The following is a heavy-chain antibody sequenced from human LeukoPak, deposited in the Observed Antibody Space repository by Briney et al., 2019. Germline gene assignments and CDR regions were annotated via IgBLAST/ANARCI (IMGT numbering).Heavy chain of an antibody. D-gene: IGHD1-7*01. J-gene: IGHJ4*02. V-gene: IGHV3-23*01. CDR1: GFTFSSYA. Sequence: GGSLRLSCAASGFTFSSYAMSWVRQAPGKGLEWVSAISGSGGSIYYADSVKGRFTISRDNSKNTLYLQMNSLRAEDTAVYYCARDHHNWNYGCDYWGQGTLVTVSS. CDR2: ISGSGGSI. CDR3: ARDHHNWNYGCDY.